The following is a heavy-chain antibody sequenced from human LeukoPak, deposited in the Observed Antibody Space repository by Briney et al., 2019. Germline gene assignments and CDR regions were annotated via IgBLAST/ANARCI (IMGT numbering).Heavy chain of an antibody. CDR2: ISAYNGNT. Sequence: GASVKVSCTASGYSFTTYGINWVRQAPGQGLEWMGWISAYNGNTNYAQKVQGRVTLTTDTSTSTAYMELRSLRSDDTAVYYCARGGSFGTYWGQGSLVTVSS. J-gene: IGHJ4*02. CDR1: GYSFTTYG. CDR3: ARGGSFGTY. V-gene: IGHV1-18*01. D-gene: IGHD3-10*01.